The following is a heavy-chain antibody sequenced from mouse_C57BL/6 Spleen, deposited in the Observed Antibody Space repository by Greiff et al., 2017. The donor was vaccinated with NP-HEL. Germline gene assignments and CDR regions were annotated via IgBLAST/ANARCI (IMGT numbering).Heavy chain of an antibody. D-gene: IGHD3-2*02. V-gene: IGHV5-6*01. CDR1: GFTFSSYG. Sequence: EVQGVESGGDLVKPGGSLKLSCAASGFTFSSYGMSWVRQTPDKRLEWVATISSGGSYTYYPDSVKGRFTISRDNAKNTLYLQMSSLKSEDTAMYYCARRGDSSGYFAYWGQGTLVTVSA. J-gene: IGHJ3*01. CDR3: ARRGDSSGYFAY. CDR2: ISSGGSYT.